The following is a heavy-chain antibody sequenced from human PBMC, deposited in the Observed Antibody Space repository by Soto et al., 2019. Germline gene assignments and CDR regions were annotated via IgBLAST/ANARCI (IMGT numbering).Heavy chain of an antibody. CDR1: GFTFSSYG. V-gene: IGHV3-30*18. J-gene: IGHJ4*02. CDR3: AKAATGYCSSTSCPYFDY. D-gene: IGHD2-2*01. CDR2: ISYDGSNK. Sequence: QVQLVESGGGVVQPGRSLRLSCAASGFTFSSYGMHWVHQAPGKGLEWVAVISYDGSNKYYADSVKGRFTISRDNSKNTLYLQMNSLRAEDTAVYYCAKAATGYCSSTSCPYFDYWGQGTLVTVSS.